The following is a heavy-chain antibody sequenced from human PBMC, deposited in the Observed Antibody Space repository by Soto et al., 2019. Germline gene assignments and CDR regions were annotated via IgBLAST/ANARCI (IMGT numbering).Heavy chain of an antibody. V-gene: IGHV1-69*01. D-gene: IGHD3-16*01. J-gene: IGHJ4*02. Sequence: SMTLSCQASGATFRSSSITCVGQATGQVLYWMGGIIPIFGTANYAQKFQGRVTITADESTSTAYMELSSLRSEDTAVYYCARGVAEMATMWTYTSMGDLHWGPGNLVTVSS. CDR3: ARGVAEMATMWTYTSMGDLH. CDR1: GATFRSSS. CDR2: IIPIFGTA.